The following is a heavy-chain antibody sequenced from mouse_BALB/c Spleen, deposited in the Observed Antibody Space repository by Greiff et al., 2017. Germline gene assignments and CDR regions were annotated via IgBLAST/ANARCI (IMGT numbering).Heavy chain of an antibody. D-gene: IGHD4-1*01. V-gene: IGHV7-3*02. CDR1: GFTFTDYY. J-gene: IGHJ2*01. CDR2: IRNKANGYTT. CDR3: ARDILGRFDY. Sequence: EVMLVESGGGLVQPGGSLRLSCATSGFTFTDYYMSWVRQPPGKALEWLGFIRNKANGYTTEYSASVKGRFTISRDNSQSILYLQMNTLRAEDSATYYCARDILGRFDYWGQGTTLTVSS.